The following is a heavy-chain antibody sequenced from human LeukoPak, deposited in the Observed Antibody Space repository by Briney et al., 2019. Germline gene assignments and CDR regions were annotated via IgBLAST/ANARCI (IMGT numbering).Heavy chain of an antibody. CDR3: AKDDAWLRFGE. J-gene: IGHJ4*02. Sequence: GGSLRLSCAASGFTFSNYAMTWVRQAPGKGLEWVSVISDSGGDAYYADSVKGRFTISRDNSKSTLYLQMNSLRDEDTAVYYCAKDDAWLRFGEWSQGTLVTVSS. CDR2: ISDSGGDA. D-gene: IGHD3-10*01. CDR1: GFTFSNYA. V-gene: IGHV3-23*01.